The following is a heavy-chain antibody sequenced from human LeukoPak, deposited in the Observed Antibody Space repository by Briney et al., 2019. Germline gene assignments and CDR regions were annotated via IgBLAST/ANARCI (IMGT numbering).Heavy chain of an antibody. V-gene: IGHV3-23*01. Sequence: PAGSLRLSCAASGFTFSSYAMSWVRQAPGKGLEWVSAISGSGGSTYYADSVQGRFTISRDNSKHTLYLQMNSLRAEDTDVYYCAKGDAMLNFDYWGQGTLVTVSS. D-gene: IGHD2-2*01. CDR2: ISGSGGST. CDR1: GFTFSSYA. J-gene: IGHJ4*02. CDR3: AKGDAMLNFDY.